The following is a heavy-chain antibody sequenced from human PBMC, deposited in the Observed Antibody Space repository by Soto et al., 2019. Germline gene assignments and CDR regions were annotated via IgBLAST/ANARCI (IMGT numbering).Heavy chain of an antibody. D-gene: IGHD6-13*01. Sequence: GRSLRLSCAPSVFTFRSFTMNWVRQAPGKGLEWVSTISSNSAYIYYTDALRGRFTISRDNAKNSLHLQMNSLRAEDTAVYYCTRDASRDSSARGWFDPWGPGTLVTVSS. CDR3: TRDASRDSSARGWFDP. CDR1: VFTFRSFT. J-gene: IGHJ5*02. CDR2: ISSNSAYI. V-gene: IGHV3-21*01.